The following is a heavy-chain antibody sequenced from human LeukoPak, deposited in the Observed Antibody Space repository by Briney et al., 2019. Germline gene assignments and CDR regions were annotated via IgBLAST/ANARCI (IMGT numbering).Heavy chain of an antibody. J-gene: IGHJ5*02. CDR1: GGSISSYY. CDR3: AREDIVLMVYAIRGYNWFDP. Sequence: SETLSLTCTVSGGSISSYYWSWIRQPPGKGLEWIGRIYTSGSTNYNPSLKSRVTISVDTSKNQFSLKLSSVTAADTAVYYCAREDIVLMVYAIRGYNWFDPWGQGTLVTVSS. V-gene: IGHV4-4*08. D-gene: IGHD2-8*01. CDR2: IYTSGST.